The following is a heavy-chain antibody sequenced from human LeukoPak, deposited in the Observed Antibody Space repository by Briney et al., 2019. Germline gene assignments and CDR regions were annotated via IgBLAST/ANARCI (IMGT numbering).Heavy chain of an antibody. CDR3: ARSSRIAAAGFFFDY. J-gene: IGHJ4*02. D-gene: IGHD6-13*01. V-gene: IGHV4-34*01. Sequence: SETLSLTCVVYGGSFSGYYWSWIRQPPGKGLEWIGEIKHSGSTNYNPSLKSRVTISVDTSKNQFSLKLSSVTAADTAVYYCARSSRIAAAGFFFDYWGQGTLVTVSS. CDR2: IKHSGST. CDR1: GGSFSGYY.